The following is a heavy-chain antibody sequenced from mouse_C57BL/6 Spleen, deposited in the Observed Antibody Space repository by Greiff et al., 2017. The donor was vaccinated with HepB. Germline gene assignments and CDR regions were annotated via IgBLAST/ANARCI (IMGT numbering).Heavy chain of an antibody. D-gene: IGHD4-1*01. J-gene: IGHJ2*01. CDR3: ARAGRGYFDY. CDR1: GYTLTSSW. V-gene: IGHV1-55*01. Sequence: VQLQQPGAELVKPGASVKMSCKASGYTLTSSWITWVKQGPGQGLEWIGDIYPGSGSTNYNEKFKSKATLTVDTSSSTAYMQLSSLTSEDSAVYYCARAGRGYFDYWGQGTTLTVSS. CDR2: IYPGSGST.